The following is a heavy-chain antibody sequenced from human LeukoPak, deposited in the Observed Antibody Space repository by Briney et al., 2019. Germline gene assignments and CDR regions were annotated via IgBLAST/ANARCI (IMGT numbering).Heavy chain of an antibody. V-gene: IGHV1-18*01. D-gene: IGHD5-12*01. CDR1: GYTFTSYG. Sequence: ASVKVSCTASGYTFTSYGISWVRQAPGQGLEWMGWISAYNGNTNYAQTLQGRVTMTTDTSTSTAYMELRSLRSDAAAVYCGARDVDRIRGGWFDPWGQGTLVTVSS. CDR3: ARDVDRIRGGWFDP. CDR2: ISAYNGNT. J-gene: IGHJ5*02.